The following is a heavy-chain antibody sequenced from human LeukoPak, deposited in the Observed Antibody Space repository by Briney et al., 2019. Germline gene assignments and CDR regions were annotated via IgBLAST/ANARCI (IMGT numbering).Heavy chain of an antibody. Sequence: SETLSLTCTVSGGSISSSSYYWGWIRQPPGKGLEWIGSIYYSGSTYYNPSLKSRVTISVDTSKNQFSLKLSSVTAADTAVYYCARAPSYVVPFDYWGQGTLVTVSS. V-gene: IGHV4-39*07. CDR2: IYYSGST. D-gene: IGHD5-18*01. CDR1: GGSISSSSYY. J-gene: IGHJ4*02. CDR3: ARAPSYVVPFDY.